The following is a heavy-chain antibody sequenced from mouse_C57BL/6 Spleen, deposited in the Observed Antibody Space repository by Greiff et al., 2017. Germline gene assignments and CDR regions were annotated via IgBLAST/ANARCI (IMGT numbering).Heavy chain of an antibody. J-gene: IGHJ4*01. CDR2: IWSGGGT. V-gene: IGHV2-2*01. Sequence: QVQLKESGPGLVQPSQSLSITCTASGFSLTCYGVHWVRQSPGKGLEWLGVIWSGGGTDYTAAFISRLRISKENSKSQFFFKSNSLQAEDTAIYYSARYDSYAMDYWGQGTSVTVAA. CDR3: ARYDSYAMDY. CDR1: GFSLTCYG.